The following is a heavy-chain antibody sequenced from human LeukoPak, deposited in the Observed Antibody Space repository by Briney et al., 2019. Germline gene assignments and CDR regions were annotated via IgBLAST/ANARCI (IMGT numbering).Heavy chain of an antibody. V-gene: IGHV1-18*01. D-gene: IGHD2-15*01. CDR3: ARVPLLPLPYMDV. CDR1: GYTFTSYG. Sequence: ASVRVSCKASGYTFTSYGITWVRQAPGQGLEWMGWISAYNGDTNYAQKLQGRLTMTTDTSTTTAYMDLRSVRYDDTAVYYCARVPLLPLPYMDVWGKGTTVTVSS. J-gene: IGHJ6*03. CDR2: ISAYNGDT.